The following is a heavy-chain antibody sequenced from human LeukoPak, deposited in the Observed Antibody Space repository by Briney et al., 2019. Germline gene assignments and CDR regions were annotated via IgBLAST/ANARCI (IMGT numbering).Heavy chain of an antibody. CDR1: GGSITGYY. CDR3: ARGGWSFED. CDR2: VYYSGTT. V-gene: IGHV4-59*01. Sequence: SETLSLTCTVSGGSITGYYWTWVRQPPGKGLEWIGYVYYSGTTNYNPSLKSRVTISVDTSKNQFSLKVSSVTAADTAVYYCARGGWSFEDWGQGTVVSVSS. J-gene: IGHJ4*02. D-gene: IGHD6-19*01.